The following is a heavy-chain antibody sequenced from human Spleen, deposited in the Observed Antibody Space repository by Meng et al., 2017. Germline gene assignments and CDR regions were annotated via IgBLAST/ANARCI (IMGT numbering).Heavy chain of an antibody. D-gene: IGHD3-22*01. V-gene: IGHV4-34*01. J-gene: IGHJ4*02. CDR2: INHSGST. Sequence: QGQLQQWGAGLLKPSETLSLTCVVSGGSFSDYYWSWIRQPPGKGLEWIGEINHSGSTNYNPSLKSRVTISVDKSKNQFSLKLSSVTAADTAVYYCARVMFSSGCDYWGQGTLVTVSS. CDR3: ARVMFSSGCDY. CDR1: GGSFSDYY.